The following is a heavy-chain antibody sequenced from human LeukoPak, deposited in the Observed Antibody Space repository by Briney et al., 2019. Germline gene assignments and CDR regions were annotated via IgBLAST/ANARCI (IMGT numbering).Heavy chain of an antibody. J-gene: IGHJ4*02. V-gene: IGHV3-21*01. CDR2: ISGTGTYI. Sequence: GGSLRLSCAASGFTFSSYSMNWVRQAPGKGLEWVSSISGTGTYIYYADSVKGRFTISRDNAKNSLYLQRNSLRVEDTAVYYCAREGFSFDYWGQGTLVTVSS. CDR1: GFTFSSYS. CDR3: AREGFSFDY.